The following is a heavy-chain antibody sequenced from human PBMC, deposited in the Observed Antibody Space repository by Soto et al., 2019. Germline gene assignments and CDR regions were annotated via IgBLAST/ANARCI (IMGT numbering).Heavy chain of an antibody. V-gene: IGHV3-13*05. CDR3: ARAYTGGVPGRADYYYAMDV. D-gene: IGHD2-8*02. J-gene: IGHJ6*02. Sequence: WGSLRLAWAPSGFTFVNLCIRFFGQVPWNGREWVSAIGAARDPYYLGSLKGGFTISRENAKNTVYLQMNDLRAGDSAVYYCARAYTGGVPGRADYYYAMDVWGQGTTVTVSS. CDR2: IGAARDP. CDR1: GFTFVNLC.